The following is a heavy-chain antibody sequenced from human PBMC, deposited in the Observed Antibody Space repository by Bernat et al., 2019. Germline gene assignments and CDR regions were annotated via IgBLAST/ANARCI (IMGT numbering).Heavy chain of an antibody. CDR3: TTDPGTAAGTGGYFDY. Sequence: EVQLVESGGDLVKPGMSLRLSCAASGFTFSNAWMNCVRQAPGKGLEWVGRIKSKTDGGTIDYAAPVKGRFTISRDDSKNTLFLQMLNLKTADTAVYYCTTDPGTAAGTGGYFDYWGQGTLVTVSS. V-gene: IGHV3-15*07. CDR1: GFTFSNAW. J-gene: IGHJ4*02. CDR2: IKSKTDGGTI. D-gene: IGHD6-13*01.